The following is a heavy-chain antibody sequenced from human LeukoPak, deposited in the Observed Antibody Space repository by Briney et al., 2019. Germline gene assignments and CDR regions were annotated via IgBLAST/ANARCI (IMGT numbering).Heavy chain of an antibody. D-gene: IGHD6-13*01. CDR1: GFTVSSNY. V-gene: IGHV3-66*01. CDR3: ASRIAAAGTVDY. J-gene: IGHJ4*02. CDR2: IYSGGTT. Sequence: GGSLRLSCAASGFTVSSNYMSWVRQAPGKGLEWVSIIYSGGTTYYADSVKGRFTISRDNSKNTLYLQMNSLRAEDTAVYYCASRIAAAGTVDYWGQGTLVTVSS.